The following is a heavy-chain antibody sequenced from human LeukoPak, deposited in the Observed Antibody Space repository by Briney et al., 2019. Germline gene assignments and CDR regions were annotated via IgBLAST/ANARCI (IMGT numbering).Heavy chain of an antibody. D-gene: IGHD4-17*01. CDR2: ISGSGGST. J-gene: IGHJ4*02. V-gene: IGHV3-23*01. CDR3: AKAVDYGRHYYFDY. Sequence: GGSLRLSCAASVFTFSSYAMSWVRQAPGKGLEWVSAISGSGGSTYYADSVKGRFTISRDNSKNTLYLQMNSLRAEDTAVYYCAKAVDYGRHYYFDYWGQGTLVTVSS. CDR1: VFTFSSYA.